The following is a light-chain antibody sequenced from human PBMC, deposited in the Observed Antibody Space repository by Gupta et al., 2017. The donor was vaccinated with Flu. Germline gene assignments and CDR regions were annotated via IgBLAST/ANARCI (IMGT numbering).Light chain of an antibody. CDR3: SSYTTNTRV. J-gene: IGLJ2*01. V-gene: IGLV2-14*01. Sequence: QSALTQPASVSGSPGQSITISCTGLRSDVGGSNYVSWYQQYPGKAPKLIIYEVTNRPSGVSNRFSGSKSGDTASLTISGLQVEDEAYYYCSSYTTNTRVFGGGTKLTV. CDR2: EVT. CDR1: RSDVGGSNY.